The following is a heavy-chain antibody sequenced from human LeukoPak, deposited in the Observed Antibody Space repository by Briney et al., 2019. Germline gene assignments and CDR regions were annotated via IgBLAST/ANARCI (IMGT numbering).Heavy chain of an antibody. CDR1: GYSFTSYW. J-gene: IGHJ5*02. Sequence: GASLKISCKGSGYSFTSYWIGCLRQTPGKGLLGMGIIYPGDSDTRYSPSFQGQVTISADKSISTAYLQWSSLKASDTAMYYCARRSQSNWFDPWGQGTLVTVSS. V-gene: IGHV5-51*01. D-gene: IGHD6-19*01. CDR2: IYPGDSDT. CDR3: ARRSQSNWFDP.